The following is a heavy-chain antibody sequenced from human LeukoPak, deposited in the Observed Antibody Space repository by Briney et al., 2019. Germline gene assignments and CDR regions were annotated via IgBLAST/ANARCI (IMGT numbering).Heavy chain of an antibody. Sequence: GGSRRLSCAASGFTFDDYAMHWVRQAPGKGLEWVSGISRNSGSIRYADSVKGRFTISRDNAKNSLYLQMNSLRAEDMALYYCAKSLDESYGGAVDYWGQGTLVTVSS. J-gene: IGHJ4*02. CDR2: ISRNSGSI. CDR1: GFTFDDYA. D-gene: IGHD1-26*01. CDR3: AKSLDESYGGAVDY. V-gene: IGHV3-9*03.